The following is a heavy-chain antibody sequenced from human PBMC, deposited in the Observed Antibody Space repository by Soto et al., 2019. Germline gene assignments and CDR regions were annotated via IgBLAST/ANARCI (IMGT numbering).Heavy chain of an antibody. CDR1: GFPFSTSA. D-gene: IGHD1-26*01. CDR3: AKYSGSYPVYNGLSL. Sequence: EVQLLESGGGLVQPGGSLRLSCAASGFPFSTSAMNWVRQAPGKGLEWVSIISASSDAAYYAESVKGRFASSRDNSKNNLYLQMNSLRAEDSAVYYCAKYSGSYPVYNGLSLWGQWTTVTVS. CDR2: ISASSDAA. J-gene: IGHJ6*02. V-gene: IGHV3-23*01.